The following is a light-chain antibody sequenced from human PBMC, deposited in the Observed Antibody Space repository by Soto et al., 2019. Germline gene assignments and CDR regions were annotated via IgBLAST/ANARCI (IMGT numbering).Light chain of an antibody. V-gene: IGKV3-20*01. CDR1: QSVSSNY. CDR3: QQYDKLPQT. J-gene: IGKJ1*01. Sequence: EIVLTQSPGTLSLSPGERATLSCRASQSVSSNYLAWYQQKPGQAPRLLIHGASSRASGIPDRFSGSGSETEFTLTITRLEPEDFAVYYCQQYDKLPQTFGQGTKVEVK. CDR2: GAS.